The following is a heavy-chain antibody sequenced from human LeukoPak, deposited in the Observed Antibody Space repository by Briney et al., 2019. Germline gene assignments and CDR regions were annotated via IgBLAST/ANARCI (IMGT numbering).Heavy chain of an antibody. D-gene: IGHD6-13*01. V-gene: IGHV6-1*01. J-gene: IGHJ4*02. CDR3: ARDGIAAAGEIDY. CDR2: TYYRSKWYN. CDR1: GDSVSSNSAA. Sequence: SQTLSLTCAISGDSVSSNSAAWNWNRQSPSRGLEWLGRTYYRSKWYNDYAVSVKSRITINPDTSKNQFSLQLNSVTPEDTAVYYCARDGIAAAGEIDYWGQGTLVTVSS.